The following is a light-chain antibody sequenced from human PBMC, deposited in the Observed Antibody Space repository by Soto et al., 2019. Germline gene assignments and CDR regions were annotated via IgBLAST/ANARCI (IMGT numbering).Light chain of an antibody. V-gene: IGKV3-15*01. J-gene: IGKJ1*01. Sequence: EIVLTQSPGTLSLSPGERATLSCRASESVSSNLAWYQQKPGQAPRLLIYGASTRATGIPARISGSASGTEFTLTISSLQSEDFTVYYCQQYNKWPLTFGQGTKVDIK. CDR3: QQYNKWPLT. CDR1: ESVSSN. CDR2: GAS.